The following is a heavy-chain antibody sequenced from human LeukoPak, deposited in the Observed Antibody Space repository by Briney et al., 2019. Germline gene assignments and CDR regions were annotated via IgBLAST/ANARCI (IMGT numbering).Heavy chain of an antibody. CDR3: ARALAYDYGDYFVDY. D-gene: IGHD4-17*01. J-gene: IGHJ4*02. V-gene: IGHV4-59*01. Sequence: PSETLSLTRTVSGGSISSYYWRWIRQPPGKRLEWIGYIYYSGSTNYNPSLKSRVTISVDTSKNQFSLKLSSVTAADTAVYYCARALAYDYGDYFVDYWGQGTLVTVSS. CDR1: GGSISSYY. CDR2: IYYSGST.